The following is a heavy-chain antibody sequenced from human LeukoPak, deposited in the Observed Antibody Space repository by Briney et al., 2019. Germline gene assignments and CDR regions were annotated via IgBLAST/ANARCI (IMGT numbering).Heavy chain of an antibody. CDR1: GFTFSSYT. J-gene: IGHJ4*02. CDR3: ARRGAYHDY. CDR2: ISGGGVST. V-gene: IGHV3-23*01. Sequence: PGGSLRLSCAASGFTFSSYTMNWVRQAPGKGLEWVSSISGGGVSTYYADSVKGRFTISRDNSKNTLYLQMNSLRAEDTAVYYCARRGAYHDYWGQGTLVTVSS.